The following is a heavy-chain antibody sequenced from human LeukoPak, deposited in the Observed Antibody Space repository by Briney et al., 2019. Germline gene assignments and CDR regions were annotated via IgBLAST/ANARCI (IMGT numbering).Heavy chain of an antibody. CDR1: GFTFHNYE. D-gene: IGHD2-8*01. Sequence: GGSLILSCAAYGFTFHNYEMKSVRQAPGKGLGWVSYIRSSGSTIYYADAVKGRFTSSRDKAKNSRYQQTNSLRADRAFVYDCAREVKGSNVPPPEGFDYWGQGTLVSVSS. CDR2: IRSSGSTI. V-gene: IGHV3-48*03. J-gene: IGHJ4*02. CDR3: AREVKGSNVPPPEGFDY.